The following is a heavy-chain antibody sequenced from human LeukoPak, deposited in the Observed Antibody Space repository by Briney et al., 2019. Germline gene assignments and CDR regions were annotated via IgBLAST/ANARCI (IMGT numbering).Heavy chain of an antibody. CDR3: ARDMRHYRYYESDEYYFNFEY. CDR2: ISANNGHT. CDR1: GYTFTSYG. V-gene: IGHV1-18*01. J-gene: IGHJ4*02. D-gene: IGHD3-22*01. Sequence: ASVKVSCKASGYTFTSYGLSWVRQAPGQGLEWMGWISANNGHTHYAQKFQGRLTITRDMSTRTVDMELRSLRSDDTAVYYCARDMRHYRYYESDEYYFNFEYWGQGTLVTVSS.